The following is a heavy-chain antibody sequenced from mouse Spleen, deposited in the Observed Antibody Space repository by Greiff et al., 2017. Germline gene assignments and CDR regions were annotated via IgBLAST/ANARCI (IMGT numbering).Heavy chain of an antibody. V-gene: IGHV2-9-1*01. CDR3: ATNYGSPLYYAMDY. CDR1: GFSLTSYA. J-gene: IGHJ4*01. D-gene: IGHD1-1*01. Sequence: VKLMESGPGLVAPSQSLSITCTVSGFSLTSYAISWVRQPPGKGLEWLGVIWTGGGTNYNSALKSRLSISKDNSKSQVFLKMNSLQTDDTARYYCATNYGSPLYYAMDYWGQGTSVTVSS. CDR2: IWTGGGT.